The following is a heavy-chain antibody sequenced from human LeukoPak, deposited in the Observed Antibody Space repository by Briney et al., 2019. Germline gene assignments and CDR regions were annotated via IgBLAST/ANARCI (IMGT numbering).Heavy chain of an antibody. Sequence: ASVKVSCKASGYTFTAYYMHWVQQAPGQGLEWMGWIDPNSGGTNYAQRYQGRVTMTRDTSIGTAYMELSRLRSDDTAVFYCARGYGYFDYWGQGALVTVSS. J-gene: IGHJ4*02. CDR1: GYTFTAYY. V-gene: IGHV1-2*02. CDR3: ARGYGYFDY. D-gene: IGHD5-18*01. CDR2: IDPNSGGT.